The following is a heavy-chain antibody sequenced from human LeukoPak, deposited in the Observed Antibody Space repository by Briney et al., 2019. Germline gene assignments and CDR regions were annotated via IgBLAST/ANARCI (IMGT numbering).Heavy chain of an antibody. D-gene: IGHD3-3*01. CDR2: TNPNSGNT. CDR1: GYTFTSYD. CDR3: ARGSSITIFGVVIFPDAFDI. V-gene: IGHV1-8*01. Sequence: GASVKVSCKASGYTFTSYDINWVRQATGQGLEWMGWTNPNSGNTGYAQKFQGRVTMTRNTSISTAYMELSSLRSEDTAVYYCARGSSITIFGVVIFPDAFDICGQGTMVTVSS. J-gene: IGHJ3*02.